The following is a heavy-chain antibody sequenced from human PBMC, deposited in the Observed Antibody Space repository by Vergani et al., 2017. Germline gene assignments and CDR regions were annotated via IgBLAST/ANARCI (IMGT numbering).Heavy chain of an antibody. CDR2: ISGSGGST. J-gene: IGHJ6*02. CDR1: GFPFSGSY. Sequence: EVQLVESGGGLLKPGESLRLSCAVSGFPFSGSYMTWVRQAPGKGLEWVSGISGSGGSTYYAGSVKGRFTISRDSSKNTLYLQMNSLSAGDTAVYYCAKANPRNSGYDYLYYYHAMDVWGQGTTVTVSS. D-gene: IGHD5-12*01. CDR3: AKANPRNSGYDYLYYYHAMDV. V-gene: IGHV3-23*04.